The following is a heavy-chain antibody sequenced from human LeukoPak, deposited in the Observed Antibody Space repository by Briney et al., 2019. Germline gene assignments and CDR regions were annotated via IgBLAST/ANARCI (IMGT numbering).Heavy chain of an antibody. CDR2: ISTDGTYT. V-gene: IGHV3-74*03. J-gene: IGHJ1*01. CDR1: GFTFSSYW. CDR3: AMEGYCSSTSCPDST. Sequence: GGSLRLSCAASGFTFSSYWMHWVRQAPGKGLVWVSRISTDGTYTEYADSVKGRFTISRDNAKNSLYLQMNSLRAEDTAVYYCAMEGYCSSTSCPDSTWGQGTLVTVSS. D-gene: IGHD2-2*01.